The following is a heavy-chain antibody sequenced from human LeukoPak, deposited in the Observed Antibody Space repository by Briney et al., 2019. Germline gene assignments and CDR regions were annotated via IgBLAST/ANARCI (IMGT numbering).Heavy chain of an antibody. CDR2: IYYSGST. V-gene: IGHV4-59*12. D-gene: IGHD3-9*01. Sequence: SETLSLTCTVSGGSISSYYWSWIRQPPGKGLEWIGYIYYSGSTNYNPSLKSRVTISVDTSKNQFSLKLSSVTAADTAVYYCARKLRYSRNFDYWGQGTLVTVSS. CDR1: GGSISSYY. CDR3: ARKLRYSRNFDY. J-gene: IGHJ4*02.